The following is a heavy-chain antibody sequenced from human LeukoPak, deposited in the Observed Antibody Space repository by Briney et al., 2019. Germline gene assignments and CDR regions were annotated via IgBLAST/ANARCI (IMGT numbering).Heavy chain of an antibody. CDR1: GGSISSGGYS. J-gene: IGHJ5*02. V-gene: IGHV4-30-2*01. D-gene: IGHD1-20*01. Sequence: PSETLSLTCAVSGGSISSGGYSWSWIRQPPGKGLEWIGYIYHSGSTYYNPSLKSRVTISVDRSKNQFSLKLSSVTAADTAVYYCARVDLITGTGNWFDPWGQGTLVTVSS. CDR2: IYHSGST. CDR3: ARVDLITGTGNWFDP.